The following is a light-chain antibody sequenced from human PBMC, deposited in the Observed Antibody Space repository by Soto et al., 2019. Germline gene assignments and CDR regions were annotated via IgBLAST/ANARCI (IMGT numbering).Light chain of an antibody. CDR2: EGF. V-gene: IGLV2-23*01. CDR1: SNDVGTYNL. Sequence: QSVLTQPASVSGSPGQSITLSCTGTSNDVGTYNLVSWHQQHPGKAPKLIIFEGFKRPSGVSNRFSGSKSGNTASLTISGLQAEDEADYYCSSYAGSTTYVFGTGTKVTV. J-gene: IGLJ1*01. CDR3: SSYAGSTTYV.